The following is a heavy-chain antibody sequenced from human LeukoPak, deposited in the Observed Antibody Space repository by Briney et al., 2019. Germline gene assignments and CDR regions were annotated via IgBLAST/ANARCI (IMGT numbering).Heavy chain of an antibody. D-gene: IGHD3-9*01. CDR2: ISSSSSYI. CDR3: ARARPAYYDILTTYYFDY. CDR1: GFTFSSYS. Sequence: TPGGSLRLSCAASGFTFSSYSMNWVRQAPGKGLEWVSSISSSSSYIYYADSVKGRFTISRDNAKNSLYLQMNSLRAEDTAVYYCARARPAYYDILTTYYFDYWGQGTLVTVSS. J-gene: IGHJ4*02. V-gene: IGHV3-21*01.